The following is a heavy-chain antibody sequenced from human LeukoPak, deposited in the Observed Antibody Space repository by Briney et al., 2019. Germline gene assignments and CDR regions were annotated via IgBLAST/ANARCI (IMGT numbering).Heavy chain of an antibody. D-gene: IGHD3-3*01. CDR2: ITSDGSST. Sequence: PGGSLRLSCAASGFTFDITWLHWVRQPPGKGLVWVARITSDGSSTTYAESVKGRFTISRDNSQNTVSLQVNNLRTEDTAFYYCAKTSLSDASGHYYYMDVWGKGTTVTVSS. J-gene: IGHJ6*03. CDR3: AKTSLSDASGHYYYMDV. V-gene: IGHV3-74*03. CDR1: GFTFDITW.